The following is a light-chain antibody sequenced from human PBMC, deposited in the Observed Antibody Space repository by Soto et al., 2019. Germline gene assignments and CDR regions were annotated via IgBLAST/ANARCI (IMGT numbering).Light chain of an antibody. J-gene: IGLJ2*01. CDR3: QSYDSSLSLV. Sequence: QSVLTQPPSVSGAPGQRVTISCTGSSSNIGAGYDVHWYQQLPGTAPKLLIYGNSNRPSGVPDRFSGSKSGTSASLAITGLQGEDEADYNFQSYDSSLSLVFGGGTKLTVL. CDR2: GNS. V-gene: IGLV1-40*01. CDR1: SSNIGAGYD.